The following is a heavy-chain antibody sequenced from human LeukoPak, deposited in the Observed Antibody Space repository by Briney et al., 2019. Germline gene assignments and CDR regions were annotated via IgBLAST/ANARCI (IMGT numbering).Heavy chain of an antibody. CDR2: ISYDGSNE. V-gene: IGHV3-30-3*01. CDR3: ARGAPPDY. J-gene: IGHJ4*02. Sequence: PGGSLRLSCSASGFTFSSYAMYWVRQTPGKGLEWVAVISYDGSNEHHADSVKGRFTISRDNSKNTLYLQMNSLRADDTAVYFCARGAPPDYWGQGTLVTVSS. CDR1: GFTFSSYA.